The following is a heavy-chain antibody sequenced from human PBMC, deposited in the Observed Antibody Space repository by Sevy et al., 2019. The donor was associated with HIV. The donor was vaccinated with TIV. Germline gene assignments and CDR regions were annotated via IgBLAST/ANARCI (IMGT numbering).Heavy chain of an antibody. V-gene: IGHV3-30*18. Sequence: GGSLRLSCAASGFTFSSYGMHWVRQAPGKGLEWVAVISYDGSNKYYADSVKGRFTISRDNSKNTLYLQMNSLRAEDTAVYYCAKVGHTGSYTDAFDIWGQRTMVTVSS. D-gene: IGHD1-26*01. CDR3: AKVGHTGSYTDAFDI. CDR1: GFTFSSYG. J-gene: IGHJ3*02. CDR2: ISYDGSNK.